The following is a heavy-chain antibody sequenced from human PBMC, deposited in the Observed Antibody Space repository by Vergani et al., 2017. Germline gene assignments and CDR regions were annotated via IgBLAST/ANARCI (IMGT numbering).Heavy chain of an antibody. CDR3: ASTGYSSGNVAFDI. D-gene: IGHD6-19*01. J-gene: IGHJ3*02. CDR2: IIPIFGTA. V-gene: IGHV1-69*06. Sequence: QVQLVQSGAEVKKPGSSVKVSCTASGGTFSSYAISWVRQAPGQGLEWMGGIIPIFGTANYAQKFQGRVTITADKSTSTAYMELSSLRSEDTAVYYCASTGYSSGNVAFDIWGQGTMVTVSS. CDR1: GGTFSSYA.